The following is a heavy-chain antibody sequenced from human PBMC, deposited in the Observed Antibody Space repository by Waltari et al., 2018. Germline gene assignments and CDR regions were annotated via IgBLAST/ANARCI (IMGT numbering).Heavy chain of an antibody. CDR2: IRGRGDNK. D-gene: IGHD3-10*01. V-gene: IGHV3-23*01. Sequence: EVQLLESGGGLVQPGGSLRLSCAASGFTFSNYAISWVRQAPGKGREWVSSIRGRGDNKFYVDSVKCRLTISRDNSKNTLDLQMNSRRAEDTAVYYCAKHLTLVRGIGPYFDYWGQGTLVTVSS. J-gene: IGHJ4*02. CDR1: GFTFSNYA. CDR3: AKHLTLVRGIGPYFDY.